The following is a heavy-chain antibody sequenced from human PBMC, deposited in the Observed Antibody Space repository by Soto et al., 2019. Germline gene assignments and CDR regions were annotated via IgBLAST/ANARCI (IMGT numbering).Heavy chain of an antibody. Sequence: GGSLRLSCAASGFTFSSYGMHWVRQAPGKGLEWVAVISYDGSNKYYADSVKGRFTISRDNSKNTLYLQMNSLRAEDTAVYYCAKDLSSSSFSYYYGMDVWGQGTTVTVSS. D-gene: IGHD6-6*01. V-gene: IGHV3-30*18. CDR3: AKDLSSSSFSYYYGMDV. J-gene: IGHJ6*02. CDR1: GFTFSSYG. CDR2: ISYDGSNK.